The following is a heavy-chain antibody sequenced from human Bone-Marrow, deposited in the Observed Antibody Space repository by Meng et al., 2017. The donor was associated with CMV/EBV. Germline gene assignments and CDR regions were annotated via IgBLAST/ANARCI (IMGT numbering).Heavy chain of an antibody. CDR3: ANAFYCSSTSCPYYFDY. CDR2: IWYDGSNK. Sequence: GRSLRLPRAASGSTFSSYGMHWLRQAPGKGLEWVAVIWYDGSNKYYADSVKGRFTISRANSKNTLYLQMNSLRAEDTAVYYCANAFYCSSTSCPYYFDYWGQGTLVTVSS. V-gene: IGHV3-33*06. CDR1: GSTFSSYG. J-gene: IGHJ4*02. D-gene: IGHD2-2*01.